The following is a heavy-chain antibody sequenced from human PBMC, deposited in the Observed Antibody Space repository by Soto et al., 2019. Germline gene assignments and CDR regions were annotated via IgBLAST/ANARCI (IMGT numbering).Heavy chain of an antibody. D-gene: IGHD3-3*01. CDR2: ISGSGGST. CDR3: AKDSGFLNTRLYYMDV. V-gene: IGHV3-23*01. Sequence: GGSLRLSCAASGFTFSSYAMSWVRQAPGKGLEWVSAISGSGGSTYYADSVKGRFTISRDNSKNTLYLQMNSLRAEDTAVYYCAKDSGFLNTRLYYMDVWGKGTTVTVSS. CDR1: GFTFSSYA. J-gene: IGHJ6*03.